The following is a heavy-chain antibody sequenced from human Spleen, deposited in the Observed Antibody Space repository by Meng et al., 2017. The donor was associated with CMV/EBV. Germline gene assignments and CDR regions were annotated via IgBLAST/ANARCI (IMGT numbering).Heavy chain of an antibody. CDR1: GFTFRSHD. CDR3: ARDRRLKTDYGMDV. CDR2: IGTAGER. V-gene: IGHV3-13*01. D-gene: IGHD6-25*01. J-gene: IGHJ6*02. Sequence: GESLKISCAASGFTFRSHDMHWVRQATGKGLEWVAVIGTAGERYYSGSVRGRFAISRDNARNSFSLQMNSLRAGDTAVYYCARDRRLKTDYGMDVWGQGTTVTVSS.